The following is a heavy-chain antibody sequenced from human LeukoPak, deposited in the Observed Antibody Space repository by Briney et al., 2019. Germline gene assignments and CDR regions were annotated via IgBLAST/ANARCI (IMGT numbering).Heavy chain of an antibody. Sequence: PSETLSLTCSVSGFSINTDYYWSWIRQPPGKGLEWIGYIYYSGSTYYNPSLKSRLTISVDTSKNQFYLRLSSVTAADTAVYYCARARMATTPFDYWGQGTLVTVSS. V-gene: IGHV4-30-4*01. CDR2: IYYSGST. D-gene: IGHD5-24*01. CDR1: GFSINTDYY. J-gene: IGHJ4*02. CDR3: ARARMATTPFDY.